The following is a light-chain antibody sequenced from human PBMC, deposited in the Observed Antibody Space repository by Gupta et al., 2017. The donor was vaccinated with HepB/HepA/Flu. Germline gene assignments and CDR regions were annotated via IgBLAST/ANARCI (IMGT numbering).Light chain of an antibody. CDR2: CKN. CDR3: DDSDASMNLLV. J-gene: IGLJ2*01. CDR1: SSDIGSNN. Sequence: QSVLTQPPSASATPGQRVTISCSGSSSDIGSNNLNWYHQLQATDPKRLIVCKNQRPSGVTDRVSCYTSGNNASPQTXGXQAEDEXDDYCDDSDASMNLLVFGGGTKMTVL. V-gene: IGLV1-44*01.